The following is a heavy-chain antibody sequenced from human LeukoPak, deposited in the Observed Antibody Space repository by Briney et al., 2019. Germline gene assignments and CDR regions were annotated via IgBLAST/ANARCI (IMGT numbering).Heavy chain of an antibody. V-gene: IGHV4-34*01. CDR1: GFTFSSYA. J-gene: IGHJ4*02. CDR3: ARVSVGATKVDY. CDR2: INHSGST. Sequence: GSLRLSCAASGFTFSSYAMSWVRQAPGKGLEWIGEINHSGSTNYNPSLKSRVTISVDTSKNQFSLKLSSVTAADTAVYYCARVSVGATKVDYWGQGTLVTVSS. D-gene: IGHD1-26*01.